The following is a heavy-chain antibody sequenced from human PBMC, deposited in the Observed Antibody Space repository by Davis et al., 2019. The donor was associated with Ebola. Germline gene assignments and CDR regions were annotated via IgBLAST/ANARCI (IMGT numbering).Heavy chain of an antibody. CDR3: ARERSGSYYDAFDI. CDR1: GFTFSSYS. CDR2: ISSSSSYI. J-gene: IGHJ3*02. V-gene: IGHV3-21*01. D-gene: IGHD1-26*01. Sequence: GESLKISCAASGFTFSSYSMNWVRQAPGKGLEWVSSISSSSSYIYYADSVKGRFTISRDNAKNSLYLQMNSLRAEDTAVYYCARERSGSYYDAFDIWGQGTMVTVSS.